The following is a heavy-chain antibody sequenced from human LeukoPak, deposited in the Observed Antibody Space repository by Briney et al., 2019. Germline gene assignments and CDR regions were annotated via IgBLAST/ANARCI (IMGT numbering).Heavy chain of an antibody. CDR2: IYYSGST. Sequence: SETLSLTCTVSGGSISSYYWSWIRQPPGKGLEWIGYIYYSGSTNYNPSLKSRVTISVDTSKNQFSLKLSSVTAAGTAVYYCARDRDSSGYSWFDPWGQGTLVTVSS. CDR3: ARDRDSSGYSWFDP. V-gene: IGHV4-59*01. D-gene: IGHD3-22*01. CDR1: GGSISSYY. J-gene: IGHJ5*02.